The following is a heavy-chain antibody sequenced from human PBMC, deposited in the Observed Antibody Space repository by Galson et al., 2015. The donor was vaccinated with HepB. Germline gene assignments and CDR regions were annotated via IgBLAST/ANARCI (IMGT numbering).Heavy chain of an antibody. Sequence: SVKVSCKASGYTFTSYYMHWVRQAPGQGLEWMGIINPSDGSTSYAQKFQGRVTMTRDTSTSTVYMELSSLRSEDTAVYYCARDLRALYDSSGYYGYWGQGTLLTVSS. J-gene: IGHJ4*02. CDR3: ARDLRALYDSSGYYGY. CDR1: GYTFTSYY. D-gene: IGHD3-22*01. V-gene: IGHV1-46*03. CDR2: INPSDGST.